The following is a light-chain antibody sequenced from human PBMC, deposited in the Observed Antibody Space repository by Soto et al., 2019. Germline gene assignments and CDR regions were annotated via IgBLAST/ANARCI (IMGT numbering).Light chain of an antibody. CDR1: PDISKY. CDR3: QQYDNLLT. J-gene: IGKJ4*01. V-gene: IGKV1-33*01. Sequence: DIQMTQSPSSLSASVADRVTITCQASPDISKYLNWYQQKPGKATKLLIYDATNLETGVPSRFSGSGSGTDFTFTISSLPPEDIATYYCQQYDNLLTFGGGTKVDI. CDR2: DAT.